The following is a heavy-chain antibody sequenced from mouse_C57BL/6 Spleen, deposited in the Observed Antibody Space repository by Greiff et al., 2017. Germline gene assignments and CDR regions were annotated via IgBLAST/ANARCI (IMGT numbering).Heavy chain of an antibody. CDR1: GYTFTSYW. D-gene: IGHD1-1*01. J-gene: IGHJ1*03. CDR2: IDPSDSYT. Sequence: VQLQQPGAELVRPGTSVKLSCKASGYTFTSYWMHWVKQRPGQGLEWIGVIDPSDSYTNYNQKFKGKATLTVDTSSSTAYMQLSSLTSEDSAVYYCARITTVVATGLDVWGTGTTVTVSS. V-gene: IGHV1-59*01. CDR3: ARITTVVATGLDV.